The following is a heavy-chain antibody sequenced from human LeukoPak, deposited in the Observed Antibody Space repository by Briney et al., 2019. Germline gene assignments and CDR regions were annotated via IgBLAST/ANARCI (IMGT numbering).Heavy chain of an antibody. J-gene: IGHJ5*02. CDR3: ARAVIAVDNWFDP. CDR2: INHSGST. D-gene: IGHD6-19*01. Sequence: SETLSLTCAVYGGSFSGYYWSWIRQPPGKGLEWIGEINHSGSTNYNPSLKSRVTISVDTSKNQFSLKLSSVTAADTAVYYCARAVIAVDNWFDPWGQGTLVTVSS. CDR1: GGSFSGYY. V-gene: IGHV4-34*01.